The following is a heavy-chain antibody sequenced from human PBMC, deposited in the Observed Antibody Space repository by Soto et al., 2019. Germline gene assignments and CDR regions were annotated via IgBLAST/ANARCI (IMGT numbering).Heavy chain of an antibody. V-gene: IGHV3-13*01. D-gene: IGHD7-27*01. CDR3: TREGPHWAMDV. CDR2: IGVSGDT. CDR1: GFPFRTYD. J-gene: IGHJ6*02. Sequence: GGSLRLSCAASGFPFRTYDFHWVRQAPGKGLEWVSTIGVSGDTYYPDSVKGRFTISRENAKNSLYLQMNSLTAEDTAIYYCTREGPHWAMDVWGQGTTVTVSS.